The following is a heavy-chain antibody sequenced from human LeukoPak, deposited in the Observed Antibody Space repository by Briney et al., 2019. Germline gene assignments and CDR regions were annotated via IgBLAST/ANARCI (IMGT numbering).Heavy chain of an antibody. CDR2: MNPNSGNT. V-gene: IGHV1-8*02. Sequence: GASVKVSCKASGYTFTSYDINWVRQATGQGLEWMGWMNPNSGNTGYAQKFQGRVTMTRNTSISTAYMELSSLRSKDPAVYYCARGGGGFDWSPIGRTRDWFDPWGQGTLVTVSS. J-gene: IGHJ5*02. D-gene: IGHD3-9*01. CDR1: GYTFTSYD. CDR3: ARGGGGFDWSPIGRTRDWFDP.